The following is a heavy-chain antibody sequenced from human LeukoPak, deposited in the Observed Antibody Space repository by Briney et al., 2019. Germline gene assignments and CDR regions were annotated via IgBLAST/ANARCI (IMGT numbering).Heavy chain of an antibody. J-gene: IGHJ6*03. CDR1: GGSISSYY. V-gene: IGHV4-59*08. D-gene: IGHD6-13*01. Sequence: SETLSLTCIVSGGSISSYYWSWIRQPPGKGLEWIGYIYYSGSTNYNPSLKSRVTISVDTSKNQFSLKLSSVTAADTAVYYCARTTEAHSWRTRYYDYYMDVWGKGTTVTISS. CDR3: ARTTEAHSWRTRYYDYYMDV. CDR2: IYYSGST.